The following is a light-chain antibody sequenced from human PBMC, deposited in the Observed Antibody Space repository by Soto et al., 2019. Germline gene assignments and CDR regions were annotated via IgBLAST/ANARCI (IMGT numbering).Light chain of an antibody. V-gene: IGLV1-44*01. CDR1: SSNIGSNT. CDR2: SNN. CDR3: AAWDDSLNGRV. Sequence: QAVVTQTPSASGTPGQRVTISCSGSSSNIGSNTVNWYQQLPGTAPKLLIYSNNQRPSGVPDRFSGSKSGTSASLAISGLQSEDEADYYCAAWDDSLNGRVFGTGTKVTV. J-gene: IGLJ1*01.